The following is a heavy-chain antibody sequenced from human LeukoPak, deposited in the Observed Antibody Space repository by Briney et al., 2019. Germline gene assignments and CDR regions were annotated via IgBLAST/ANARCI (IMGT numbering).Heavy chain of an antibody. CDR2: IYYSGST. CDR3: ARDPGFLDY. V-gene: IGHV4-59*01. J-gene: IGHJ4*02. Sequence: PSETLSLTCTVSGGSISSYYWSWIRQPPGKGLEWIGYIYYSGSTNYNPSLKSRVTISVDKSKNQFSLKLSSVTAADTAVYYCARDPGFLDYWGQGTLVTVSS. D-gene: IGHD2-21*01. CDR1: GGSISSYY.